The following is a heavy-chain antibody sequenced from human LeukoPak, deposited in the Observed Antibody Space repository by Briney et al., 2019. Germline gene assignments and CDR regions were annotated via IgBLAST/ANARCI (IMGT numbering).Heavy chain of an antibody. V-gene: IGHV4-39*07. D-gene: IGHD2-2*03. CDR1: GGSISSGSYY. CDR3: ARTARLDIVVVPAASFDY. Sequence: SETLSLTCTVSGGSISSGSYYWSWIRQPPGKGLEWIGEINHSGSTNYNPSLKSRVTISVDTSKNQFSLKLSSVTAADTAVYYCARTARLDIVVVPAASFDYWGQGTLVTVSS. CDR2: INHSGST. J-gene: IGHJ4*02.